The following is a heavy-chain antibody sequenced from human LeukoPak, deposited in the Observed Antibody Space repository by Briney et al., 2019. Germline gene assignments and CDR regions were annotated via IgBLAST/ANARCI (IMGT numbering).Heavy chain of an antibody. CDR3: ARDLGTGWLQLLPGFDY. CDR1: GYTFTSYY. CDR2: INPSVGIT. D-gene: IGHD5-24*01. V-gene: IGHV1-46*01. Sequence: ASVKVSCKASGYTFTSYYMHWVRQAPGQGLEWMGIINPSVGITSYAQKFQGRVTMTRDTSTSTVYMELSSLRSEDTAVYYCARDLGTGWLQLLPGFDYWGQGTLVTVSS. J-gene: IGHJ4*02.